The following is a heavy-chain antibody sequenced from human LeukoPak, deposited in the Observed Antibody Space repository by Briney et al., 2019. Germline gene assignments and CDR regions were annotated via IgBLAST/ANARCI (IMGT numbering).Heavy chain of an antibody. V-gene: IGHV1-69*05. Sequence: ASVKVSCKASGGTFSSYAISWVRQAPGQGLEWMGRIIPIFGTANYAQKFQGRVTITTDESTSTAYKELSSLRSEDTAVYYCASGSGRNLFDYWGQGTLVTVSS. CDR1: GGTFSSYA. CDR2: IIPIFGTA. D-gene: IGHD6-19*01. J-gene: IGHJ4*02. CDR3: ASGSGRNLFDY.